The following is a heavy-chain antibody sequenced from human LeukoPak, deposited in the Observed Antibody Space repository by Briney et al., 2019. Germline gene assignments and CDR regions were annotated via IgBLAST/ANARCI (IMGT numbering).Heavy chain of an antibody. CDR2: IYYSGST. D-gene: IGHD3-22*01. CDR1: GGSISSYY. Sequence: SETLSLTCTVSGGSISSYYWSWIRQPPGKGLEWIGYIYYSGSTNYNPSLKSRVTISVDTSKNQFSLKLSSVTAADTAVYYCARARQLDSSGYYRLGAFDIWGQGTMVTVSS. V-gene: IGHV4-59*08. CDR3: ARARQLDSSGYYRLGAFDI. J-gene: IGHJ3*02.